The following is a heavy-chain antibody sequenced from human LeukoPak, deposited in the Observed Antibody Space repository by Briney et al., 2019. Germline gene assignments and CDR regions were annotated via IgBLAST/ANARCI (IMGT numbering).Heavy chain of an antibody. V-gene: IGHV1-18*01. CDR1: VYPFTSCG. D-gene: IGHD6-13*01. CDR2: ISAYNGNT. J-gene: IGHJ2*01. Sequence: ASVKVSCRASVYPFTSCGISWVRQAPGQGLEWMGWISAYNGNTNYAQKLQGRVTMTTDTSTSTAYMELRSLRSDDTAVYYWSRGGGGIAAAGNLHLWGRGTLVTVSS. CDR3: SRGGGGIAAAGNLHL.